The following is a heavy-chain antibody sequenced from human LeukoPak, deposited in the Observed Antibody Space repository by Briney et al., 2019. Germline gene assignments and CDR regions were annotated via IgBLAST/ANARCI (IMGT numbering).Heavy chain of an antibody. CDR1: GFTFSDHF. D-gene: IGHD3-22*01. V-gene: IGHV3-72*01. Sequence: GGSLRLSRAASGFTFSDHFMDWVRQAPGKGLEWVGRIRNRAKSYTTQYAPSVKDRFTISRDDSRNSLYLQMNSLKTEDTAVYFCARVGDYYDSRGYSTDAFDMWGQGTMVTVSS. CDR2: IRNRAKSYTT. J-gene: IGHJ3*02. CDR3: ARVGDYYDSRGYSTDAFDM.